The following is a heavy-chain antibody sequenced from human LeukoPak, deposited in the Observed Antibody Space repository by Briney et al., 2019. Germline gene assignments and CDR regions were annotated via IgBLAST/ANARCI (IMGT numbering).Heavy chain of an antibody. CDR2: IYYSGST. CDR3: ARVAGSGYCEY. D-gene: IGHD2-15*01. J-gene: IGHJ4*02. V-gene: IGHV4-59*08. CDR1: GGSISSYY. Sequence: PSETLSLTCTVSGGSISSYYWSWIRQPPGKGLEWIGSIYYSGSTYYNPSLKSRVTISVDTSKNQFSLKLSSVTAADTAVYYCARVAGSGYCEYWGQGTLVTVSS.